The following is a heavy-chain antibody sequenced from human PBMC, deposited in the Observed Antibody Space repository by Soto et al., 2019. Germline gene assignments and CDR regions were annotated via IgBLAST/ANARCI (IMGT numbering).Heavy chain of an antibody. Sequence: EASVKVSCKASGGTFSSYAISWVRQAPGQGLEWMGGIIPIFGTANYAQKFQGRVTITADESTSTAYMELSSLRSEDTAVYYCARDQDCGGDCYTDAFDIWGQGTMVTVSS. CDR1: GGTFSSYA. J-gene: IGHJ3*02. V-gene: IGHV1-69*13. D-gene: IGHD2-21*02. CDR3: ARDQDCGGDCYTDAFDI. CDR2: IIPIFGTA.